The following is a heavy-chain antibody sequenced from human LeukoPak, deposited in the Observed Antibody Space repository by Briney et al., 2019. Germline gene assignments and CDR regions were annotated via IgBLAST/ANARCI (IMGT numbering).Heavy chain of an antibody. CDR2: MSTSSSYI. CDR3: ARWMRGEDFDY. V-gene: IGHV3-21*04. D-gene: IGHD4-23*01. Sequence: SGGSLRLSCEASGFTLNTYGMNWVRQAPGKGPEWVSSMSTSSSYIYYADSVKGRFTISRDNAKNSLYLQMNSLRAEDAALYYCARWMRGEDFDYWGQGTLVTVSS. J-gene: IGHJ4*02. CDR1: GFTLNTYG.